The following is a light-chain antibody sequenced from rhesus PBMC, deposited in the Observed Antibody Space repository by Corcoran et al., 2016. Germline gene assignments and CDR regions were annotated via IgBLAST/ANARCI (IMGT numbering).Light chain of an antibody. Sequence: DIQMTQSPSALSASVGDRVTISCRASQNIYSDLAWYQQKPGKAPKLLIYAASSFQTGLPSRFSGSGSGTVFTLTISRLQPDDSATDYCRRYFDNPPLTFGGGTKVELK. V-gene: IGKV1S12*01. CDR2: AAS. CDR3: RRYFDNPPLT. CDR1: QNIYSD. J-gene: IGKJ4*01.